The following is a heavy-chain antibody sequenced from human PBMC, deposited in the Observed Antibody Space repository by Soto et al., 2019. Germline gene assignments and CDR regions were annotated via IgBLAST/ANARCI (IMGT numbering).Heavy chain of an antibody. CDR3: AKHYGDQVNYYYYYMDV. V-gene: IGHV3-23*01. J-gene: IGHJ6*03. CDR1: GFTFSSYA. D-gene: IGHD4-17*01. Sequence: GGSLRLSCAASGFTFSSYAMSWVRQAPGKGLEWVSAISGSGGSTYYADSVKGRFTISRDNSKNTLYLQMNSLRAEDTAVYYCAKHYGDQVNYYYYYMDVWGKGTTVTVSS. CDR2: ISGSGGST.